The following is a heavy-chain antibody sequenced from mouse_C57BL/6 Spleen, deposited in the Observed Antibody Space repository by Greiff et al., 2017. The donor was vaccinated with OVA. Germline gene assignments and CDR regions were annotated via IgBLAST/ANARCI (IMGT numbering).Heavy chain of an antibody. CDR1: GYTFTDYE. J-gene: IGHJ4*01. D-gene: IGHD1-2*01. Sequence: VQLQQSGAELVRPGASVTLSRKASGYTFTDYEMHWVKQTPVHGLEWIGAIDPETGGTASNPKFKGKAILTADKSSSTAYLELRSLTSEDSAVYYCTRKDYDGAMDYWGQGTSVTVSS. CDR2: IDPETGGT. V-gene: IGHV1-15*01. CDR3: TRKDYDGAMDY.